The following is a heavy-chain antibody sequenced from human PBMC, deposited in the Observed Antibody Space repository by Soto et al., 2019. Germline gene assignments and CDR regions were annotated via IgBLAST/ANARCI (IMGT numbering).Heavy chain of an antibody. CDR3: TRYVDTARWDV. CDR1: GFTLSDSS. J-gene: IGHJ6*02. Sequence: EVQLVESGGGLVQPGGSLRLYCAASGFTLSDSSIHWVRQASGKGLEWIGRVQSKTKSYATLYAESVKGRFTISRDDSKNTEYLQMDRLKTEDTAVYYCTRYVDTARWDVWGQGTTVTVSS. CDR2: VQSKTKSYAT. V-gene: IGHV3-73*02. D-gene: IGHD5-18*01.